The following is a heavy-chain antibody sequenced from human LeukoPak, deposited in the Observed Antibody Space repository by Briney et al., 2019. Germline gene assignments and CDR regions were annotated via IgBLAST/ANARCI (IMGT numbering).Heavy chain of an antibody. D-gene: IGHD3-3*01. CDR1: GVTFSSSW. Sequence: PGGSLRLSCAASGVTFSSSWMSRVRQAPGKGPEWVANIRQDGSQKYYVDSVKGRFTISRDNAKNSMYLQMNSLRAEDTAVYYCAREARISIFGVVFDPWGQGTLVTVSS. V-gene: IGHV3-7*01. J-gene: IGHJ5*02. CDR2: IRQDGSQK. CDR3: AREARISIFGVVFDP.